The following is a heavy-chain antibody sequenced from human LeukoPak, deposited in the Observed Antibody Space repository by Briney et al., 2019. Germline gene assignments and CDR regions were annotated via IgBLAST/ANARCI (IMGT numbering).Heavy chain of an antibody. V-gene: IGHV4-59*08. CDR2: VYSSGST. CDR3: ARHGDYYCRSTTCFDY. J-gene: IGHJ4*01. CDR1: GGSISSYY. D-gene: IGHD2-2*01. Sequence: PSETLSLTCTVSGGSISSYYWSWIRQPPGKGLEWIGYVYSSGSTNHNPSLKSRVTISVDTSKNQFSLKLSSVTAADTAVYYCARHGDYYCRSTTCFDYWGHGTLVTVSS.